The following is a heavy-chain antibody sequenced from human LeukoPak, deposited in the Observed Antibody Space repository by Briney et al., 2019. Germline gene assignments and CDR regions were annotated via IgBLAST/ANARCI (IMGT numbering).Heavy chain of an antibody. D-gene: IGHD3-16*01. V-gene: IGHV4-30-4*01. CDR3: ARQGNFMITFG. CDR1: GDSVSSGGSY. J-gene: IGHJ4*02. CDR2: ISYSGGT. Sequence: SETLSLTCTVSGDSVSSGGSYWSWVRQPPGKGLEWIGYISYSGGTYYNPSLQSRVTISVDTSKNQFSLKLSSVTAADTAVYYCARQGNFMITFGGGRGTLVTVSS.